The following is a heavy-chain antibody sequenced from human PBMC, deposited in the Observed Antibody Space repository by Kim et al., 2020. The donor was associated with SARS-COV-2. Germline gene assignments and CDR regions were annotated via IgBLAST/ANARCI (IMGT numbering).Heavy chain of an antibody. Sequence: LSLTCTVSGGSISSGGYYWSWIRQHPGKGLEWIGYIYYSGSTYYNPSLKSRVTISVDTSKNQFSLKLSSVTAADTAVYYCARGRGGMGAFDIWGQGTMVTVSS. CDR1: GGSISSGGYY. CDR3: ARGRGGMGAFDI. V-gene: IGHV4-31*03. D-gene: IGHD3-10*01. CDR2: IYYSGST. J-gene: IGHJ3*02.